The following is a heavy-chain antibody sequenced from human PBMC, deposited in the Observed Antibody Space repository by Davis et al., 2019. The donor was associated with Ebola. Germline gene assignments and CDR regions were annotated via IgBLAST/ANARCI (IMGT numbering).Heavy chain of an antibody. Sequence: GESLKISCAASGFTFSTYGMHWVRQAPGKGLEWVAVISNDGSNKYYADSVKGRFTISRDNSKNTLYLQMNSLRAEDTAVYYCARVSAVAGLYWGQGTLVTVSS. V-gene: IGHV3-30*03. J-gene: IGHJ4*02. CDR2: ISNDGSNK. CDR3: ARVSAVAGLY. CDR1: GFTFSTYG. D-gene: IGHD6-19*01.